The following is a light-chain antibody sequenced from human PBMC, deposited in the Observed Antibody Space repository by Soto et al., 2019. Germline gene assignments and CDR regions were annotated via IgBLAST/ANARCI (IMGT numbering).Light chain of an antibody. CDR2: DAS. CDR1: QSVSSS. CDR3: QQYNNRPPLT. J-gene: IGKJ4*01. V-gene: IGKV3-15*01. Sequence: EIVMTQSPATLSGSPGDRATLSCRASQSVSSSLAWYQQIPGQAPRLLIYDASTRATGIPARFGGSGSGTEFTLTISSLQSEDFAVYYCQQYNNRPPLTFGGGTKVELK.